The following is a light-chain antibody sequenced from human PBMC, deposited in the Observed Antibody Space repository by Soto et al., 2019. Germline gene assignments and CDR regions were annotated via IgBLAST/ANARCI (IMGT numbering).Light chain of an antibody. CDR1: QSLGRW. Sequence: DIQMTQSPSTLSAFVGDRVTITCRASQSLGRWLAWYQQKPGKAPKLLLYDDSSLERRVPSRLSGSGSGTEFTLTISSLQPDDFATYSCQQYNTYSPERTFGQGTKVDIK. CDR2: DDS. J-gene: IGKJ1*01. V-gene: IGKV1-5*01. CDR3: QQYNTYSPERT.